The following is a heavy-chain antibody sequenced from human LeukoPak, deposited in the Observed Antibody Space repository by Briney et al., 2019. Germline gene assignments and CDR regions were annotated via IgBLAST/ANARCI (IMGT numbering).Heavy chain of an antibody. CDR2: IKQDGSEK. J-gene: IGHJ4*02. CDR1: GFTFSSYW. D-gene: IGHD3-10*01. V-gene: IGHV3-7*01. CDR3: ARDAYFGSWSPQNS. Sequence: PGGSLRLSCAASGFTFSSYWMSWVRQAPGKGLEWVANIKQDGSEKHYVDSVKDRFTISKDNTKNSLYLQMNSLRVEDTAVYYCARDAYFGSWSPQNSWGQGTLVTVSS.